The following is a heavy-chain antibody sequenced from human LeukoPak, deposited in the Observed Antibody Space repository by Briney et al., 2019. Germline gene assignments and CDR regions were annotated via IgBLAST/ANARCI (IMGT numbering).Heavy chain of an antibody. CDR1: GGSFSGYY. D-gene: IGHD2-2*02. Sequence: SETLSLTCAVYGGSFSGYYRSWIRQPPGKGLEWIGEINHSGSTNYNPSLKSRVTISVDTSKNQFSLKLSSVTAADTAVYYCARDTASKYCSSTSCYRRVWYYYYYVDVWGKGTTVTVSS. CDR2: INHSGST. V-gene: IGHV4-34*01. CDR3: ARDTASKYCSSTSCYRRVWYYYYYVDV. J-gene: IGHJ6*03.